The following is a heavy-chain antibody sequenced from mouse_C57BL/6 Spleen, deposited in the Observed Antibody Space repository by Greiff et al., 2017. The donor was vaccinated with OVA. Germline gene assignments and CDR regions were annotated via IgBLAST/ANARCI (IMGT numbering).Heavy chain of an antibody. J-gene: IGHJ1*03. D-gene: IGHD2-5*01. CDR2: IYPGSGRT. CDR3: ARAYYSNDGGYYDV. V-gene: IGHV1-55*01. CDR1: GYTFTSYW. Sequence: VQLQQPGAELVKPGASVKMSCKASGYTFTSYWITWVKQRPGQGLEWIGDIYPGSGRTNYNEKFKSKATLTVDTSSSTAYMQLSSLTSEDSAVYYGARAYYSNDGGYYDVWGTGTTVTVSS.